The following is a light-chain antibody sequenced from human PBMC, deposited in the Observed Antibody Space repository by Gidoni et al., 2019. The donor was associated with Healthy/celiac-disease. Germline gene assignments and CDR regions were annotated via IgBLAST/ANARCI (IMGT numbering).Light chain of an antibody. CDR2: GAS. CDR1: KSVRSSY. Sequence: IVFTRSPGTLSLSPGERATLSCSASKSVRSSYLAWYQQKPGQAPRLLIYGASSRATGIPDRFSGSGSGTDFTLTISRLEPEDFAVYYCQQYGSSPLTFGGGTKVEIK. V-gene: IGKV3-20*01. J-gene: IGKJ4*01. CDR3: QQYGSSPLT.